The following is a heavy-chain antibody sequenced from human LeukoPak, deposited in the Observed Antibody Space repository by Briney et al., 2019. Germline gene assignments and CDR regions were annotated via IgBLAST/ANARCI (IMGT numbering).Heavy chain of an antibody. CDR2: IIPIFGTA. CDR3: ARWEAAAGSNWFDP. D-gene: IGHD6-13*01. CDR1: GGTFSSYA. J-gene: IGHJ5*02. Sequence: SVKVSCKASGGTFSSYAISWVRQAPGQGLEWMGGIIPIFGTANYAQKFQGRVTITTDESTSTAYMELSSLRSEDTAVYYCARWEAAAGSNWFDPWGQGTLDTVSS. V-gene: IGHV1-69*05.